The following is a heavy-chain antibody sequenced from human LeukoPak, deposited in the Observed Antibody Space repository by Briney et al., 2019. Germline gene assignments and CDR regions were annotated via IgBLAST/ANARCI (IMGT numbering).Heavy chain of an antibody. CDR1: GGSISSYY. V-gene: IGHV4-4*07. Sequence: SETLSLTCTVSGGSISSYYWSWIRQPAGKGLEWIGRIYTSGSTNYNPSLKSRVTMSVDTSKNQFSLKLSSVTAADTAVYYCARVGNIVVGDYHYMDVWGKGTTVTVSS. D-gene: IGHD2-2*01. J-gene: IGHJ6*03. CDR2: IYTSGST. CDR3: ARVGNIVVGDYHYMDV.